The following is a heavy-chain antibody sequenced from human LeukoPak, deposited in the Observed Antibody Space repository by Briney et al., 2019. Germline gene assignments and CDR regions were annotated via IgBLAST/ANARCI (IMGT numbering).Heavy chain of an antibody. CDR2: INHSGST. D-gene: IGHD3-16*01. CDR1: GVSFSDYS. V-gene: IGHV4-34*01. Sequence: SETLSLTCAVYGVSFSDYSWSWLRQTPEKGLEWIGEINHSGSTNYNPSLKSRVIMSVDTSKNQFSVKLRSVTAADTAVYYCARHGVVTWFDPWGQGTLVTVSS. J-gene: IGHJ5*02. CDR3: ARHGVVTWFDP.